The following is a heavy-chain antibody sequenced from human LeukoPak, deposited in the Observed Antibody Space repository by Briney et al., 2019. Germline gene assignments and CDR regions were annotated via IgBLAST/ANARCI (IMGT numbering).Heavy chain of an antibody. CDR2: IYYSGHT. CDR3: ARGERPGLDY. CDR1: GGSISGYY. Sequence: SETLSLTCTVSGGSISGYYWSWIRQPPGKGLEWVGYIYYSGHTSYNPSLKSRVTISVDTSKNQFSLRLISVTAADTAVYYCARGERPGLDYWGQGTLVAVSS. V-gene: IGHV4-59*01. D-gene: IGHD1-14*01. J-gene: IGHJ4*02.